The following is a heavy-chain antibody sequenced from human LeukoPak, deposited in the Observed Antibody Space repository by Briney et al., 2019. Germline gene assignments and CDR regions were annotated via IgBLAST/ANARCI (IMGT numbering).Heavy chain of an antibody. Sequence: GGSLRLSCAASGFSFSSYNMNWVRQTPGKGLEWVSSITSSSTYTFYADSVKGRFTISRDNSKNTLYLQMNSLRAEDTAVYYCARGGYSGYPSLDYWGQGTLVTVSS. CDR3: ARGGYSGYPSLDY. D-gene: IGHD5-12*01. CDR2: ITSSSTYT. CDR1: GFSFSSYN. V-gene: IGHV3-21*01. J-gene: IGHJ4*02.